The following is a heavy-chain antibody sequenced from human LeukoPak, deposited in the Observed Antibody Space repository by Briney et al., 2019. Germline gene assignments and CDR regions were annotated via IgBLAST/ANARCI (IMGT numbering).Heavy chain of an antibody. CDR1: GFTFSSYA. CDR2: ISGSGGST. Sequence: GGSLRLSCAASGFTFSSYAMSWVRQAPGKGLEWVSAISGSGGSTYYADSVKGRFTISRDNSKNTLYLQMNSLRAEDTAVYYCAKLSILTGYVGTWFDPWGQGTLVTVSS. D-gene: IGHD3-9*01. V-gene: IGHV3-23*01. CDR3: AKLSILTGYVGTWFDP. J-gene: IGHJ5*02.